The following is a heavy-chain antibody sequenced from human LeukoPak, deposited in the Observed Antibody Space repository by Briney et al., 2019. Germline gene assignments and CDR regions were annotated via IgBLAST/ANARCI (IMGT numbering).Heavy chain of an antibody. J-gene: IGHJ6*03. V-gene: IGHV1-8*01. CDR2: MNPNSGNT. CDR1: GYTFTSYD. D-gene: IGHD2-15*01. CDR3: ALVYCSGGSCYGDYYYYMDV. Sequence: ASVKVSCKASGYTFTSYDINWVRQATGQGLEWMGWMNPNSGNTGYAQKFQGRVTMTRNTSISTAYMELSSLRSEDTAAYYCALVYCSGGSCYGDYYYYMDVWGKGTTITISS.